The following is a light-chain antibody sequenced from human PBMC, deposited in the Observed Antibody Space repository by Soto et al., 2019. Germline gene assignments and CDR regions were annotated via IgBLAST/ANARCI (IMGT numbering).Light chain of an antibody. CDR3: CSYAGTSTLV. V-gene: IGLV2-23*01. Sequence: QSALTQPASVSGSPGQSITISCTGSSSDVGSYNLVSWHEQYPGKARKLMIYEGSKRPSGVSNRFSGSKSGNTASLTISGLQAEDEADYYCCSYAGTSTLVFGGGTKLTVL. CDR1: SSDVGSYNL. J-gene: IGLJ3*02. CDR2: EGS.